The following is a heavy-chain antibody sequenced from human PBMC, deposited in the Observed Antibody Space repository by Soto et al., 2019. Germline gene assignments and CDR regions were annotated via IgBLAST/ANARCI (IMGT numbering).Heavy chain of an antibody. CDR3: ARVRPNPASYGSSGYYPHYFDY. D-gene: IGHD3-22*01. CDR2: IYYSGST. J-gene: IGHJ4*02. CDR1: GGSISSYY. V-gene: IGHV4-59*01. Sequence: SETLSLTCTVSGGSISSYYWSWIRQPPGKGLEWIGYIYYSGSTNYNPSLKSRVTISVDTSKNQFSLKLSSVTAADTAVYYCARVRPNPASYGSSGYYPHYFDYWGQGTLVTVSS.